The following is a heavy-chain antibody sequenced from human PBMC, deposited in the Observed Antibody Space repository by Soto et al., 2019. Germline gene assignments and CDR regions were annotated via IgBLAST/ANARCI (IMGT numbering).Heavy chain of an antibody. CDR1: GYTFTSYY. V-gene: IGHV1-46*01. D-gene: IGHD6-13*01. Sequence: GASVKVSCKASGYTFTSYYMHWVRQAPGQGLEWMGIINPSGGSTSYAQKFQGRVTMTRDTSTSTVYMELSSLRSEDTAVYYCARGFDWIAAAGISYYFDYWGQGTLVTVSS. CDR2: INPSGGST. J-gene: IGHJ4*02. CDR3: ARGFDWIAAAGISYYFDY.